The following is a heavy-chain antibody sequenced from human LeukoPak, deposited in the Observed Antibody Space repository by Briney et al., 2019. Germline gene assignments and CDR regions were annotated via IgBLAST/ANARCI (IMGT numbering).Heavy chain of an antibody. CDR2: IYYSGST. D-gene: IGHD3-22*01. CDR1: GGSISSYY. V-gene: IGHV4-59*08. CDR3: ARLQGYYYDSSGYLDY. Sequence: PSETLSLICTVSGGSISSYYWSWIRQPPGKGLEWIGYIYYSGSTNYNPSLKSRVTISVDTSKNQFSLKLSSVTAADTAVYYCARLQGYYYDSSGYLDYWGQGTLVTVSS. J-gene: IGHJ4*02.